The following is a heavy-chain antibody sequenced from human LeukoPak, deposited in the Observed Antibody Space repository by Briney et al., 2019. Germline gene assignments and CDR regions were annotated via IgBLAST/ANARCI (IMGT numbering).Heavy chain of an antibody. CDR3: ARWFPWFDP. J-gene: IGHJ5*02. CDR1: GGSISSSSYY. CDR2: IYYSGST. V-gene: IGHV4-39*07. Sequence: SETLSLTCTVSGGSISSSSYYWGWIRQPPGKGLEWIGSIYYSGSTYYNPSLKSRVTISVDTSKNQFSLKLSSVTAADTAVYYCARWFPWFDPWGQGTLVTVSS. D-gene: IGHD3-10*01.